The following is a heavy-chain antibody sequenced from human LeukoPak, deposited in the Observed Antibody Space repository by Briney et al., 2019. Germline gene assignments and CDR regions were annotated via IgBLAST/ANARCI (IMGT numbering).Heavy chain of an antibody. CDR1: GGSISSYY. CDR3: ASSGYAFYYMDV. J-gene: IGHJ6*03. V-gene: IGHV4-59*01. Sequence: SETLSLTCTVSGGSISSYYWSWIRQPLGKGLEWIGYIYYSGSTNYNPSLKSRVTISVDTSKNQFSLKLSSVTAADTAVYYCASSGYAFYYMDVWGKGTTVTISS. CDR2: IYYSGST. D-gene: IGHD5-12*01.